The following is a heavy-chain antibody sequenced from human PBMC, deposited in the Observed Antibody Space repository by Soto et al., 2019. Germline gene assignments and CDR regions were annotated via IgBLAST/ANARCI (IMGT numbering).Heavy chain of an antibody. CDR1: GFTVSSNY. D-gene: IGHD1-26*01. Sequence: GGSLRLSCAASGFTVSSNYMSWVRQAPGKGLEWVSVIYSGGSTYYADSVKGRFTISRDNSKNTLYLQMNSLRAEDTAVYYCARGSRTNIVGATYFDYWGQGTLVTVSS. CDR3: ARGSRTNIVGATYFDY. J-gene: IGHJ4*02. CDR2: IYSGGST. V-gene: IGHV3-53*01.